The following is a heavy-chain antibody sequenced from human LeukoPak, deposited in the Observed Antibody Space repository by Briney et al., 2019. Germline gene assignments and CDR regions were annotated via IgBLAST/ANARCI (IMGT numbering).Heavy chain of an antibody. J-gene: IGHJ5*02. CDR2: IYYSGST. CDR1: GGSISSSSYY. V-gene: IGHV4-39*07. CDR3: ARGLHSGSYYWFDP. D-gene: IGHD1-26*01. Sequence: PSETLSLTCTVSGGSISSSSYYWGWIRQPPGKGLEWIGSIYYSGSTYYNPSLKSRVTISVDTSKNQFSLKLSSVTAADTAVYYCARGLHSGSYYWFDPWGQGTLVTVSS.